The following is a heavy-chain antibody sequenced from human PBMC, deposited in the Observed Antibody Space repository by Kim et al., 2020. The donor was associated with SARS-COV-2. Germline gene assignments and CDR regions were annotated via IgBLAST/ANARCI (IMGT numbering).Heavy chain of an antibody. CDR2: IIPIFGTA. CDR1: GGTFSSYA. V-gene: IGHV1-69*13. J-gene: IGHJ6*02. Sequence: SVKVSCKASGGTFSSYAISWVRQAPGQGLEWMGGIIPIFGTANYAQKFQGRVTITADESTSTAYMELSSLRSEDTAVYYCARGSIAARFRGKYYYYDGMDVWGQGTTVTVSS. CDR3: ARGSIAARFRGKYYYYDGMDV. D-gene: IGHD6-6*01.